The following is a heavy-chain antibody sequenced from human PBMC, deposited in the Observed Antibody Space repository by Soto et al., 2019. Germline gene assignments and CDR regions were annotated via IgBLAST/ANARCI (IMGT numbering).Heavy chain of an antibody. CDR1: GGSLTSYP. Sequence: QMEQSGAEVRKPGSSVKVSCKPSGGSLTSYPMAWVRQAPGQGFEWMGGIIPIHGTTEYAKKFQGRVTITADESTNRATLELTGLTSEDTAVYYCARGWGLVSWGQGTLVTVSS. CDR2: IIPIHGTT. V-gene: IGHV1-69*01. D-gene: IGHD3-16*01. CDR3: ARGWGLVS. J-gene: IGHJ4*02.